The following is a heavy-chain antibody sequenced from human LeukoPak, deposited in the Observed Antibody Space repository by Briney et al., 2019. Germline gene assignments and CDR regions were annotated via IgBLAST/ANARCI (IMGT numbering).Heavy chain of an antibody. V-gene: IGHV3-23*01. J-gene: IGHJ4*02. Sequence: GGSLRLSCAASGFTFSNSAMTWVRQAPEKGLEWVASISNGGGDTYYADAVKGRFTIFRVNSENTLYLQMNSLRAEDTAVYYCAKDFPYSGSTSGDFDYWGQGTLVTVSS. CDR2: ISNGGGDT. CDR1: GFTFSNSA. CDR3: AKDFPYSGSTSGDFDY. D-gene: IGHD1-26*01.